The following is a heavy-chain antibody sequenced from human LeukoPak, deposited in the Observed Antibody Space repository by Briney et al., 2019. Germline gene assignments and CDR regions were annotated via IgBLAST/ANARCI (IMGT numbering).Heavy chain of an antibody. CDR2: IYSSGST. V-gene: IGHV4-59*01. Sequence: PSETLSLTCTVSGGSINSYYWSWMRQPPGKGLEWIGHIYSSGSTNYSPSLKSRFTLSADTSKNQFSLRMSSVTAAATAVYYCARMGGIAVAGYWYFDLWGRGTLVTVSS. CDR3: ARMGGIAVAGYWYFDL. D-gene: IGHD6-19*01. CDR1: GGSINSYY. J-gene: IGHJ2*01.